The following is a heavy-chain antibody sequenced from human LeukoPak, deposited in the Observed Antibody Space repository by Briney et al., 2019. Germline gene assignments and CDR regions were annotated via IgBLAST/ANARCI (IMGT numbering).Heavy chain of an antibody. D-gene: IGHD3-22*01. CDR3: ARGLTYYYDSSGYYPYYFDY. CDR2: IYHSGST. Sequence: SETLSLTCAVSGYSISSGYYWGWIRQPPGKGLEWIGSIYHSGSTYYNPSLKSRVTISVDTSKNQFSLKLSSVTAADTAVYYCARGLTYYYDSSGYYPYYFDYWGQGTLVTVSS. V-gene: IGHV4-38-2*01. CDR1: GYSISSGYY. J-gene: IGHJ4*02.